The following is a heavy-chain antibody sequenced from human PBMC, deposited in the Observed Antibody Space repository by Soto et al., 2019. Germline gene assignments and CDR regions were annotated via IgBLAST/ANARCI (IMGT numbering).Heavy chain of an antibody. Sequence: QVQLQESGPGLVKPSETLSLTCTVSGDSVTSVSDYWSWIRQPPGKGLEWIGYIYYSGSADYNPSLVSRVNISIDTSKNQFSLKLTSVTAADTAVYYCARGVGFGYYYYHMDLWGQGTTVTVSS. D-gene: IGHD3-10*01. CDR1: GDSVTSVSDY. CDR2: IYYSGSA. V-gene: IGHV4-61*01. CDR3: ARGVGFGYYYYHMDL. J-gene: IGHJ6*02.